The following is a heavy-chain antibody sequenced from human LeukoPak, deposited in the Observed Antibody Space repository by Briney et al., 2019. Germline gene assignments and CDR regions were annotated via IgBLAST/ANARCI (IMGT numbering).Heavy chain of an antibody. CDR1: GGSISSSSYY. D-gene: IGHD3-22*01. CDR2: IYHSGST. V-gene: IGHV4-39*07. J-gene: IGHJ4*02. Sequence: ASETLSLTCTVSGGSISSSSYYWGWIRQPPGKGLEWIGSIYHSGSTYYNPSLKSRVTISVDTSKNQFSLKLSSVTAADTAVYYCARDEYYDSSGYQDWGQGTLVTVSS. CDR3: ARDEYYDSSGYQD.